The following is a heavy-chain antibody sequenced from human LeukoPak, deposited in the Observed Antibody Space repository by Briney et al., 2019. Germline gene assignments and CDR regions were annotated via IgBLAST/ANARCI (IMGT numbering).Heavy chain of an antibody. D-gene: IGHD2-15*01. CDR3: ARRGYCSGGSCYFDY. V-gene: IGHV4-30-4*01. J-gene: IGHJ4*02. Sequence: SQTLSLTCTVSGGSISGGDYYWSWIRQPPGKGLEWIGYIYYSGSTYYNPSLKSRVTISVDTSKNQFSLKLSSVTAADTAVYYCARRGYCSGGSCYFDYWGQGTLVTVSS. CDR1: GGSISGGDYY. CDR2: IYYSGST.